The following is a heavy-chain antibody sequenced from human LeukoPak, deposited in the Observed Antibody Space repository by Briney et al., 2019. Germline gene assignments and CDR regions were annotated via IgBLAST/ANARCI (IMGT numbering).Heavy chain of an antibody. CDR1: GGTFISYV. CDR3: ARAEDQGRYFDWLPGFDP. CDR2: ILPIFGTS. V-gene: IGHV1-69*13. Sequence: SVKVSCKASGGTFISYVINWVRQAPGQGLEWMGGILPIFGTSIYSQQFQGRVTITADESTNTAYMELNRLRSDNTATYYCARAEDQGRYFDWLPGFDPWGQGTLVTASS. D-gene: IGHD3-9*01. J-gene: IGHJ5*02.